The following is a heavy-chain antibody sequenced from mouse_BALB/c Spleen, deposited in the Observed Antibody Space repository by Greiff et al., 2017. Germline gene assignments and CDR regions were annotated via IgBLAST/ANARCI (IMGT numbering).Heavy chain of an antibody. CDR2: INPGSGGT. CDR1: GYAFTNYL. D-gene: IGHD4-1*01. J-gene: IGHJ4*01. V-gene: IGHV1-54*01. CDR3: ARFNWEDAMDY. Sequence: VHLVESGAELVRPGTSVKVSCKASGYAFTNYLIEWVKQRPGQGLEWIGVINPGSGGTNYNEKFKGKATLTADKSSSTAYMQLSSLTSDDSAVYFCARFNWEDAMDYWGQGTSVTVSS.